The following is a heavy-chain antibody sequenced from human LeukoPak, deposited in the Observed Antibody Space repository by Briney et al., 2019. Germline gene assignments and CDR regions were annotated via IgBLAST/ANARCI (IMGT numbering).Heavy chain of an antibody. J-gene: IGHJ4*02. Sequence: GGSLRLSCAASGFTFSSYWMHWVRQAPGKGLVWVSRINSDGSSTSYADSVKGRFTISRDNSKNTLYLQMNSLRVEDTAVYYCARMRGRYCSSNGCYVEYWGQGALVTVSP. V-gene: IGHV3-74*01. CDR2: INSDGSST. D-gene: IGHD2-2*01. CDR3: ARMRGRYCSSNGCYVEY. CDR1: GFTFSSYW.